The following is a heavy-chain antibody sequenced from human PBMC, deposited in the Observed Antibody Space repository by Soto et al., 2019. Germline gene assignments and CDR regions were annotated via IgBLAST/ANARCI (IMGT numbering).Heavy chain of an antibody. CDR3: ARDSPYSSYFDY. D-gene: IGHD6-13*01. Sequence: SETLSLTCTVSGGSISSYYWSWIRQPPGKGLEWIGYIYYSGSTNYNPSLKSRVTISVDTSKNQFSLKLSSVTAADTAVYYCARDSPYSSYFDYWGQGTQVTVSS. J-gene: IGHJ4*02. CDR1: GGSISSYY. V-gene: IGHV4-59*01. CDR2: IYYSGST.